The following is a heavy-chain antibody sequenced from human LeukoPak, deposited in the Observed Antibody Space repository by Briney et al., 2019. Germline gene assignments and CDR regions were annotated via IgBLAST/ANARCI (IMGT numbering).Heavy chain of an antibody. V-gene: IGHV1-69*01. CDR2: IIPIFGTA. CDR3: ARGYSYGPGDYYYMDV. J-gene: IGHJ6*03. Sequence: KISCKASGGTFSSYAISWVRQAPGQGLEWMGGIIPIFGTANYAQKFQGIVTITADESTSTAYMELSSLRSEDTAVYYCARGYSYGPGDYYYMDVWGKGTTVTVSS. CDR1: GGTFSSYA. D-gene: IGHD5-18*01.